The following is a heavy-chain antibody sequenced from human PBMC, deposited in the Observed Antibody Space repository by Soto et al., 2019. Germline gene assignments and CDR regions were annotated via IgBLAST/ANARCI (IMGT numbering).Heavy chain of an antibody. CDR3: AKDLSRVATLNAFEL. CDR2: ISGSGGST. Sequence: EVQLLESGGGLVQPGGSLRLSCAASGFTFSSYAMSWVRQAPGKGLEWVSAISGSGGSTYYADSVNGRFTISRDNSKHTLYLQMNSLRAEDTAVYYFAKDLSRVATLNAFELWGKGTMVTVSS. D-gene: IGHD5-12*01. CDR1: GFTFSSYA. J-gene: IGHJ3*01. V-gene: IGHV3-23*01.